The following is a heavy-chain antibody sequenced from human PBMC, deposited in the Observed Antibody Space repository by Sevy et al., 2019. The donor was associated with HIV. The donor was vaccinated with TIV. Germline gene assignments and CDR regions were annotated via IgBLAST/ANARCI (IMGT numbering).Heavy chain of an antibody. CDR2: INTHGTNT. J-gene: IGHJ6*02. CDR3: AREGVDFWSGPVDFDYGMDV. D-gene: IGHD3-3*01. Sequence: GGSLRLSCAASGFTFSRYWMHWVSHAPGKGLVWVSRINTHGTNTLYADYVKGRFNISRDDAKNTVYLQMNSLRAEDTGVYYCAREGVDFWSGPVDFDYGMDVWGQGTTVTVSS. V-gene: IGHV3-74*01. CDR1: GFTFSRYW.